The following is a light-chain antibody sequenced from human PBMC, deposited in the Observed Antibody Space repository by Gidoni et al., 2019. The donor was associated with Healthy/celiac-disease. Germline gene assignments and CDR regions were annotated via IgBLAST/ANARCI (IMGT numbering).Light chain of an antibody. CDR2: DAS. CDR3: QQRSNWLG. J-gene: IGKJ5*01. CDR1: QSVSSY. Sequence: IVLTQSPATLSLSPGERATLSCRASQSVSSYLAWYQQKPGQAPRLLIYDASNRATGIPARFSGSGSGTDFTLTISSLEPEDFAVYYCQQRSNWLGFGQGTRLEIK. V-gene: IGKV3-11*01.